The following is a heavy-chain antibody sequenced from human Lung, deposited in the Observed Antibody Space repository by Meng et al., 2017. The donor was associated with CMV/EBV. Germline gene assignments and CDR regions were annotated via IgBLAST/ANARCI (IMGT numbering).Heavy chain of an antibody. CDR1: GYTFTGYY. J-gene: IGHJ3*02. V-gene: IGHV1-2*02. CDR3: AREQAGDYGSGQVAFAI. CDR2: INPKSGDT. D-gene: IGHD3-10*01. Sequence: ASXXVSXKASGYTFTGYYIHWVRQAPGQGLEWMGWINPKSGDTNYAQKFQGRVSMTRDTSMTTGYMELRSLRSDDTAVYYCAREQAGDYGSGQVAFAIWGQGXMVTVSS.